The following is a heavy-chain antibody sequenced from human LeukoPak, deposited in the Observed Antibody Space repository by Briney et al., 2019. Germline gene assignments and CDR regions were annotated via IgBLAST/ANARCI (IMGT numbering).Heavy chain of an antibody. CDR2: ISYDGSNK. Sequence: GRSLRLSCAASGFTFSSYAMHWVRQAPGKGLEWVAVISYDGSNKYYADSVKGRFTTSRDNSKNTLYLQMNSLRAEDTAVYYCARDFTPEYYYYGMDVWGQGTTVTVSS. J-gene: IGHJ6*02. CDR3: ARDFTPEYYYYGMDV. CDR1: GFTFSSYA. V-gene: IGHV3-30-3*01.